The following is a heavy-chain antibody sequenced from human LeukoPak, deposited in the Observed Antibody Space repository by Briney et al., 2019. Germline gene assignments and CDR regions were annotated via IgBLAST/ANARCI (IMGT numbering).Heavy chain of an antibody. V-gene: IGHV3-23*01. CDR2: ISGSGGST. Sequence: GGSLRLSCAASGFTFSSYAMSWVRQAPGKGLELVSAISGSGGSTYYADSVKGRFTISRDNSKNTLYLQMNSLRAEDTAVYYCAKDVRYDPTPGWFDPWGQGTLVPVSS. CDR1: GFTFSSYA. J-gene: IGHJ5*02. CDR3: AKDVRYDPTPGWFDP. D-gene: IGHD1-14*01.